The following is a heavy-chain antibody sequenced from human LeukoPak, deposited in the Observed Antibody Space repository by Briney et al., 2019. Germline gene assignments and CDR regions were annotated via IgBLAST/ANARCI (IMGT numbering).Heavy chain of an antibody. CDR1: GFSFSSYD. CDR3: ARGMITFGGVMSDAFDI. CDR2: IGTAGDT. J-gene: IGHJ3*02. V-gene: IGHV3-13*01. D-gene: IGHD3-16*01. Sequence: GGSLRLSCAGSGFSFSSYDMHWVRQATGKGLEWVSAIGTAGDTYYPGSVKGRFTISRENAKNSLYLQMNSLRAGDTAVYYCARGMITFGGVMSDAFDIWGQGTMVTVSP.